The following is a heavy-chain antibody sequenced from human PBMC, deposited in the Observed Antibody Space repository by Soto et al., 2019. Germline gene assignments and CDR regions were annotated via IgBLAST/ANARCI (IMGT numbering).Heavy chain of an antibody. CDR3: ARARRMEAAKAY. D-gene: IGHD2-15*01. CDR2: ISEYNGNK. CDR1: RDTVTISV. J-gene: IGHJ4*02. V-gene: IGHV1-18*04. Sequence: SVEVCCAASRDTVTISVVSFSRQAPGQGLEWMGWISEYNGNKNYTQKLQGRVTMTTDTSTSTAYMELRSLRSDDTAVYYCARARRMEAAKAYWGQGPLVTVS.